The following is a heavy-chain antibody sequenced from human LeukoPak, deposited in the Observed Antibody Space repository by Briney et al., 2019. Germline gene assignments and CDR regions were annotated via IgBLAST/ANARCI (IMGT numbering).Heavy chain of an antibody. V-gene: IGHV1-69*05. CDR2: IIPIFGTA. CDR1: GGTFSSYA. CDR3: AREGSGWYYFDY. J-gene: IGHJ4*02. D-gene: IGHD6-19*01. Sequence: VKVSCKASGGTFSSYAISWVRQAPGQGLEWMGRIIPIFGTANYAQKFQGRVTITTDESTSTAYMELSSLRSEDTAVYYCAREGSGWYYFDYWGQGTLVTVSS.